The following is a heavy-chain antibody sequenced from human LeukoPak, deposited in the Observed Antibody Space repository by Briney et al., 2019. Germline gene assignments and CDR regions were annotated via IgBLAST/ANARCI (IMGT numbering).Heavy chain of an antibody. CDR1: GGSISFYY. J-gene: IGHJ5*02. V-gene: IGHV4-4*07. Sequence: PSETLSLTCSVSGGSISFYYWSWIRQPAGKGLEWIGRIYSSGSTNYNPSLKSRVTISVDTSKNQFSLKLSSVTAADTAVYYCARRGRGYCSGGSCYRFDPWGQGTLVTVSS. CDR3: ARRGRGYCSGGSCYRFDP. CDR2: IYSSGST. D-gene: IGHD2-15*01.